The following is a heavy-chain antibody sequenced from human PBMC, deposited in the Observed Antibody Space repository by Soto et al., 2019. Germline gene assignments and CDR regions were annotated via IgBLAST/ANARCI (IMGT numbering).Heavy chain of an antibody. CDR2: IYYSGST. CDR1: GGPISSSSYY. CDR3: ENYYDSSGLDF. D-gene: IGHD3-22*01. J-gene: IGHJ4*02. Sequence: SETLSLTCTVSGGPISSSSYYWGWIRQPPGKGLEWIGSIYYSGSTYYNPSLKSRITISVDTSKNQFSLRLSSVTAADTAVYYCENYYDSSGLDFWGQGTLVTVSS. V-gene: IGHV4-39*01.